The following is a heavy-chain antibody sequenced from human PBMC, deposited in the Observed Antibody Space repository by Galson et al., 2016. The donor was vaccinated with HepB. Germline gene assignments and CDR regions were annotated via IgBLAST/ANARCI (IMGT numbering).Heavy chain of an antibody. CDR2: ISASGLST. D-gene: IGHD3-3*01. CDR3: AKDLANELRFLEWGLFDS. J-gene: IGHJ4*02. Sequence: SLRLSCAASGFDFSAYAMSWVRQAPGKGLEWVSAISASGLSTYYVDSVKGRFTISRDNSKHTLYLQMNSLRAEDTALYYCAKDLANELRFLEWGLFDSWGQGTLVTVSS. V-gene: IGHV3-23*01. CDR1: GFDFSAYA.